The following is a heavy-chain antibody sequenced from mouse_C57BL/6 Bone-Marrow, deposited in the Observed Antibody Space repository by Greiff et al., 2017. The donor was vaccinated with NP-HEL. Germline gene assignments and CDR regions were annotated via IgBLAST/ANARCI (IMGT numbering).Heavy chain of an antibody. D-gene: IGHD1-1*01. CDR3: ARVIPYYYGSSYWYFDG. J-gene: IGHJ1*03. V-gene: IGHV1-64*01. CDR1: GYTFTSYW. Sequence: QVQLQQPGAELVKPGASVKLSCKASGYTFTSYWMHWVKQRPGQGLEWIGMIHPNSGSTNYNEKFKSKATLTVDKSSSTAYMQLSSLTSEDSAVYYCARVIPYYYGSSYWYFDGWGTGTTVTVSS. CDR2: IHPNSGST.